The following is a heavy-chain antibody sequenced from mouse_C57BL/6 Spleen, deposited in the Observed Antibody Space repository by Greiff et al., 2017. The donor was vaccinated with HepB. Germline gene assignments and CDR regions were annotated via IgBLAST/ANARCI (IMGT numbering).Heavy chain of an antibody. CDR2: IHPNSGSN. CDR1: GYTFTSYW. V-gene: IGHV1-64*01. D-gene: IGHD3-2*02. Sequence: QVQLQQPGAELVKPGASVKLSCKASGYTFTSYWMHWVKQRPGQGLEWIGMIHPNSGSNNYNEKFKSKATLTVDKSSSTAYMQLSSLTSEDSAVYYCARLDSSGYGFAYWGQGTLVTVSA. J-gene: IGHJ3*01. CDR3: ARLDSSGYGFAY.